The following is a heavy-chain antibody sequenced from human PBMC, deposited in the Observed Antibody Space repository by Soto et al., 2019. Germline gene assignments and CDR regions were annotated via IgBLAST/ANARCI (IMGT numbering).Heavy chain of an antibody. CDR3: AREDYGSGSFDY. CDR2: ISGSGGST. D-gene: IGHD3-10*01. CDR1: GFTFSSYA. Sequence: GGSLRLSCAASGFTFSSYAINWVRQAPGKGLEWVSVISGSGGSTYYADSVKGRFTISRDNSKNTLYLQMNSLRAEDSAVYYCAREDYGSGSFDYWGQGTLVTVSS. V-gene: IGHV3-23*01. J-gene: IGHJ4*02.